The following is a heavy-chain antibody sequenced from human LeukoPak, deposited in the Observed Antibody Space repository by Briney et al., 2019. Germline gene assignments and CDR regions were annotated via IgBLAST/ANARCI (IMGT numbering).Heavy chain of an antibody. Sequence: GGSLRLSCAAPGFTFSSYAMSWVRQAPGKGLEWVSAISGSGGSTYYADSVKGRFTISRDNSKNTLYLQMNSLRAEDTAVYYCAESMTTVTYFDYWGQGTLVTVSS. CDR3: AESMTTVTYFDY. CDR2: ISGSGGST. CDR1: GFTFSSYA. J-gene: IGHJ4*02. D-gene: IGHD4-17*01. V-gene: IGHV3-23*01.